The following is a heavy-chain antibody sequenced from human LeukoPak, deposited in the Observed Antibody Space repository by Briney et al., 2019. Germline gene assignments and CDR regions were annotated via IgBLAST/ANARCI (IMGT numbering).Heavy chain of an antibody. D-gene: IGHD6-19*01. CDR1: GFTFSIYW. V-gene: IGHV3-7*01. CDR2: IKEDGSEK. CDR3: ARVAGRQWLVPYYFDY. J-gene: IGHJ4*02. Sequence: PGGSLRLSCAASGFTFSIYWMSWVRQAPGKGLEWVANIKEDGSEKYYVDSVKGRFTISRDNAKNSLYLQMNSLRAEDTAVYYCARVAGRQWLVPYYFDYWGQGTLVTVSS.